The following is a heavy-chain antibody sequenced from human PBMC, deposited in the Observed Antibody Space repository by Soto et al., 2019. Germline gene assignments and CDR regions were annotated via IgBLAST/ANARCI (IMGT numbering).Heavy chain of an antibody. D-gene: IGHD3-10*01. CDR2: ISSSGSTI. CDR1: GFTFSDYY. Sequence: PGGSLRLSCAASGFTFSDYYMSWIRQAPGKGLEWVSYISSSGSTIYYADSVKGRFTISRDNAKNSLYLQMNSLRAEDTAVYYCARLWFGYSPWNYYGMDVWGQGTTVTVSS. CDR3: ARLWFGYSPWNYYGMDV. J-gene: IGHJ6*02. V-gene: IGHV3-11*01.